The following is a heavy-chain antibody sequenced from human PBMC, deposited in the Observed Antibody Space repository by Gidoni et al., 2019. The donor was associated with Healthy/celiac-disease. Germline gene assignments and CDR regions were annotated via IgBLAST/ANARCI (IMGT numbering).Heavy chain of an antibody. CDR1: GFTFSSYG. CDR3: ARVAGTVTDLFNDY. J-gene: IGHJ4*02. D-gene: IGHD4-17*01. V-gene: IGHV3-33*01. Sequence: QVQLVESGGGVVQPGRSLRLSCAASGFTFSSYGMHWVRPAPGKGLEWVAVIGYDGSNKYYADSVKGRFTISRDNSKNTLYLQMNSLRAEDTAVYYCARVAGTVTDLFNDYWGQGTLVTVSS. CDR2: IGYDGSNK.